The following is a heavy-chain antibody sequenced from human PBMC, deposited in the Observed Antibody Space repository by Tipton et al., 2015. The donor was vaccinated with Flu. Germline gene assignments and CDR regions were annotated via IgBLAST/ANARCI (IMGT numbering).Heavy chain of an antibody. CDR3: ARDRPYYYGSGSPLVGY. V-gene: IGHV1-69*01. Sequence: QLVQSGAEVKKPGSSVKVSCKASGGTFSSYAISWVRQAPGQGLEWMGGIIPIFGTANYAQKFHGRVTITADESTSTAYMELSSLRSEDTAVYCCARDRPYYYGSGSPLVGYGGQGTLVTVSS. CDR2: IIPIFGTA. J-gene: IGHJ4*02. D-gene: IGHD3-10*01. CDR1: GGTFSSYA.